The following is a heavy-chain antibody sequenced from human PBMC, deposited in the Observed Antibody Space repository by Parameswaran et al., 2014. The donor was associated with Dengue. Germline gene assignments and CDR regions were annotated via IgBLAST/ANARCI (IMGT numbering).Heavy chain of an antibody. J-gene: IGHJ5*02. CDR3: AREEYCSSSNCYNSAEGWFDP. D-gene: IGHD2-2*02. Sequence: SWVRQAPGQGLEWMGRINGNNGDTNYAQKFKGRVTMTKDTSTSTAYMELRSLRSDDTAVYYCAREEYCSSSNCYNSAEGWFDPWGQGTLVTVSS. V-gene: IGHV1-18*01. CDR2: INGNNGDT.